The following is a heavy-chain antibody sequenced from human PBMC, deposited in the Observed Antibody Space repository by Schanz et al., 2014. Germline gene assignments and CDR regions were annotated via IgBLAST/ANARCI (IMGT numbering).Heavy chain of an antibody. CDR3: VRDSFFAFDY. V-gene: IGHV3-48*04. J-gene: IGHJ4*02. Sequence: EVQLVESGGGLVQPGGSLRLSCAASGFTFSSYSMNWVRQAPGKGLEWISYITYNGGTIYYADSVKGRFTISRDNAKNTLYLQMNSLRPEDTAVYYCVRDSFFAFDYWGQGTLVTVSS. CDR2: ITYNGGTI. CDR1: GFTFSSYS. D-gene: IGHD3-3*01.